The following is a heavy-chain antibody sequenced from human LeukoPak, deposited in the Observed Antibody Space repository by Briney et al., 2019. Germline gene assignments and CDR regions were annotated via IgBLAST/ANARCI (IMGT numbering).Heavy chain of an antibody. J-gene: IGHJ4*02. CDR3: AAFDFDY. V-gene: IGHV3-23*01. CDR2: ITISAGRT. CDR1: TFTFSGYG. D-gene: IGHD2/OR15-2a*01. Sequence: PGGSLRLSCAASTFTFSGYGMSWVRQAPGKGLEWVSTITISAGRTYYADSVKGRFTISRDNSKNTLFLQMNSLRAEDTAVYYCAAFDFDYWGQGTLVTVSS.